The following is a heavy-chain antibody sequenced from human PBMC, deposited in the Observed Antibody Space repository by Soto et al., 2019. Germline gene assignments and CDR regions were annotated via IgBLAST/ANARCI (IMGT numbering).Heavy chain of an antibody. Sequence: HPEGSLRLSCAASGFTFSSYAMHWVRQAPGKGLEWVAVISYDGSNKYYADSVKGRFTISRDNSKNTLYLQMNSLRAEDTAVYYCARDGIAGTYYYYYYGMDVWGQGTTVTVSS. CDR3: ARDGIAGTYYYYYYGMDV. CDR1: GFTFSSYA. D-gene: IGHD6-13*01. V-gene: IGHV3-30-3*01. CDR2: ISYDGSNK. J-gene: IGHJ6*02.